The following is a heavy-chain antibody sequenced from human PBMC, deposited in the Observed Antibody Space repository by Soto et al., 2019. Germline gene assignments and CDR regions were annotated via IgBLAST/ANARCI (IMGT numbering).Heavy chain of an antibody. Sequence: SETLSLTCTVSGGSISSSSYYWGWIRQPPGKGLEWIGSIYYSGSTYYNPSLKSRVTISVDTSKNQFSLKLSSVTAADTAVYYCARHGYNWNYRLYYFDYWGQGTLVTVSS. CDR3: ARHGYNWNYRLYYFDY. V-gene: IGHV4-39*01. D-gene: IGHD1-1*01. CDR2: IYYSGST. CDR1: GGSISSSSYY. J-gene: IGHJ4*02.